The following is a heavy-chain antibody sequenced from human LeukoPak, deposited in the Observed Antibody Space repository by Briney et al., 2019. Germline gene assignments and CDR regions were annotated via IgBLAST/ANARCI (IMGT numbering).Heavy chain of an antibody. CDR3: ANGNGGDGGVY. Sequence: PGRPLRLSCAASGFTFSSYAMSWVRQAPGKGLEWVSAISGSGGSTYYADSVKGRFTISRDNSKNTLYLQMNSLRAEDTAVYYCANGNGGDGGVYWGQGTLVTVSS. D-gene: IGHD3-16*01. V-gene: IGHV3-23*01. J-gene: IGHJ4*02. CDR1: GFTFSSYA. CDR2: ISGSGGST.